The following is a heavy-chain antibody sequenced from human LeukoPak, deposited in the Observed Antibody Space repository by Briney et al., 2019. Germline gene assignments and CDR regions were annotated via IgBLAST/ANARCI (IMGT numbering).Heavy chain of an antibody. CDR2: LSGSGGST. CDR3: AKDIVVVPAATALWDY. D-gene: IGHD2-2*01. Sequence: GGSLRLSCAASGFTFSSYAMSWVRQAPGKGVEWVSALSGSGGSTYYADSVKGRFTISRDNSKNTLYLQMNSLRADDTPIYYCAKDIVVVPAATALWDYWGQGTLVTVSS. V-gene: IGHV3-23*01. CDR1: GFTFSSYA. J-gene: IGHJ4*02.